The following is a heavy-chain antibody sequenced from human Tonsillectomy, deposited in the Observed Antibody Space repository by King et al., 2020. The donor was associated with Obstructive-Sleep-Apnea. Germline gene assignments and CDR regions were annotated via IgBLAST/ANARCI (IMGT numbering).Heavy chain of an antibody. CDR3: ARDPAGGSGSSRFDP. V-gene: IGHV3-53*04. D-gene: IGHD3-10*01. CDR1: GFTVSSNY. Sequence: QLVQSGGGLVQPGGSLRLSCAASGFTVSSNYMSWVRQAPGKGLEWVSVIYSGGSTYYAGSVKGRFSISRHNSKNTLYLQMNSLRAEDTAVYYCARDPAGGSGSSRFDPWGQGTLVTVSS. CDR2: IYSGGST. J-gene: IGHJ5*02.